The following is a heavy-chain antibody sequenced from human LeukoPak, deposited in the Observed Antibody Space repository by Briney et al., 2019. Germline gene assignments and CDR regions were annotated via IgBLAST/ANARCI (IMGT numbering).Heavy chain of an antibody. J-gene: IGHJ3*02. CDR2: IYYSGST. CDR1: GGSISSYY. D-gene: IGHD3-10*01. Sequence: SETLSLTCTVSGGSISSYYWGWIRQPPGKGLEWIGSIYYSGSTYYNPSLKSRVTISVDTSKNQFSLKVSSVTAADTAVYYCARRELLSTPDAFDIWGQGTMVTVSS. V-gene: IGHV4-39*01. CDR3: ARRELLSTPDAFDI.